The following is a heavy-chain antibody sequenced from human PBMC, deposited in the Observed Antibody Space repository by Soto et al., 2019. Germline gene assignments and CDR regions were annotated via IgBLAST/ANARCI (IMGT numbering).Heavy chain of an antibody. CDR3: AAGGGLPRYY. J-gene: IGHJ4*02. CDR1: GGSISSGGYS. D-gene: IGHD5-12*01. V-gene: IGHV4-30-2*01. Sequence: QLQLQESGSGLVKPSQTLSLTCAVSGGSISSGGYSWSWIRQPPGKGLEWIGYIYHSGRTYYNPSLKRRATSSVDRSKNQFPLQLSSVTSADTAVYYCAAGGGLPRYYWGPGTLVTVSS. CDR2: IYHSGRT.